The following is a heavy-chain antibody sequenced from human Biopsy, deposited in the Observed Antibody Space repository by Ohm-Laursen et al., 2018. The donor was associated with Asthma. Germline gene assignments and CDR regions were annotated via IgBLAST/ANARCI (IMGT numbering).Heavy chain of an antibody. V-gene: IGHV1-18*01. CDR2: ISVYNGNT. Sequence: SCHTYGYTFNIAGITWVRQDPGQWREWLGWISVYNGNTKVAQKLQDRVTMITDTSTSTAYMELRSLRSDDTAVYFCARAVNYSHYYGIGVWGQGTTVTVS. D-gene: IGHD3-10*01. CDR1: GYTFNIAG. CDR3: ARAVNYSHYYGIGV. J-gene: IGHJ6*02.